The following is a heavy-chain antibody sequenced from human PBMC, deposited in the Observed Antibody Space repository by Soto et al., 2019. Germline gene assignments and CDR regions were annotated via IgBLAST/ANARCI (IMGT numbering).Heavy chain of an antibody. J-gene: IGHJ4*02. CDR1: GGSISSGDYY. Sequence: QVQLQESGPGLVKPSQTLSLTCTASGGSISSGDYYWSWIRQPPGKGLEWIGYIHYSGSTYYNPCLKCRVTIAVDTSKNQFSLKLSSVTAADTAVYYCASEDCSGGSCYSGYWGQGSLVTVS. CDR2: IHYSGST. D-gene: IGHD2-15*01. CDR3: ASEDCSGGSCYSGY. V-gene: IGHV4-30-4*01.